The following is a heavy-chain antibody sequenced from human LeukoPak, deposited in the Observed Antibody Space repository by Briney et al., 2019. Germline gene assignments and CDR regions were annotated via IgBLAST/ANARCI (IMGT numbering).Heavy chain of an antibody. J-gene: IGHJ6*03. V-gene: IGHV4-59*11. Sequence: SETLSLTCTVSGGSISSHYWSWIRQPPGKGLEWIGYIYYSGSTNYNPSLKSRVTISVDTSKNQFSLKQSSVTAADTAVYYCARVYSYYYYMDVWGKGTTVTVSS. D-gene: IGHD2-21*01. CDR3: ARVYSYYYYMDV. CDR2: IYYSGST. CDR1: GGSISSHY.